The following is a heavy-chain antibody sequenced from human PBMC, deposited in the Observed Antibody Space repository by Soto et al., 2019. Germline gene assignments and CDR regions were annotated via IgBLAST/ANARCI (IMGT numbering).Heavy chain of an antibody. Sequence: GGSLRLSCAASGFPFSSYWMHWVRQSPGKGLVWVSRINSDGSSTSYADSVKGRFTISRDNAKNTLYLQMNSLRAEDTAVYYCARDPSSYDILTGYYPYYDYGMDVWGQGTRVTVSS. CDR3: ARDPSSYDILTGYYPYYDYGMDV. D-gene: IGHD3-9*01. CDR2: INSDGSST. CDR1: GFPFSSYW. V-gene: IGHV3-74*01. J-gene: IGHJ6*02.